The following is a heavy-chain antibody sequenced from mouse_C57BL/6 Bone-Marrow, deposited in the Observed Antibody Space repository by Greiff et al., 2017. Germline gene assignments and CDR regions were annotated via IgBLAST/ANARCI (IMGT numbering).Heavy chain of an antibody. J-gene: IGHJ3*01. CDR3: ARTGTDAY. D-gene: IGHD4-1*01. CDR2: IWSGGST. V-gene: IGHV2-2*01. CDR1: GFSLTSYG. Sequence: QVQLQQSGPGLVQPSQSLSITCTVSGFSLTSYGVHWVRQSPGKGLEWLGVIWSGGSTDYNAAFISRLSISKDNSKSQVFFKMNSLQADDTAIYYCARTGTDAYWGQGTLVTVSA.